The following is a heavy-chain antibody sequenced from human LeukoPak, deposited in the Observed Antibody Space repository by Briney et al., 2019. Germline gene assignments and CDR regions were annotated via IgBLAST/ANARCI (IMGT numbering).Heavy chain of an antibody. CDR1: GFTFSSYA. J-gene: IGHJ3*02. V-gene: IGHV3-30*04. Sequence: GGSLRLSCAASGFTFSSYALDWVRQAPGKGLEWVAVISKDGNSQNYADSVKGRFTISRDNSKNTLYLQMYSLRPEDTAVYYCAGESFDIWGQGTTVTVSS. CDR3: AGESFDI. CDR2: ISKDGNSQ.